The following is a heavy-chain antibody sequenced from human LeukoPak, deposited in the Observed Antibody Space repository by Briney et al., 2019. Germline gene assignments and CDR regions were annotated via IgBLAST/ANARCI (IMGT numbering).Heavy chain of an antibody. CDR3: AKDGPLTYYYDSSGYSPFDY. CDR1: GFTFSSYA. Sequence: GGPLRLSCAASGFTFSSYAMSWVRQAPGKGLEWVSAISGSGGSTYYADSVKGRFTISRDNSKNTLYLQMNSLRAEDTAVYYCAKDGPLTYYYDSSGYSPFDYWGQGTLVTVSS. D-gene: IGHD3-22*01. V-gene: IGHV3-23*01. J-gene: IGHJ4*02. CDR2: ISGSGGST.